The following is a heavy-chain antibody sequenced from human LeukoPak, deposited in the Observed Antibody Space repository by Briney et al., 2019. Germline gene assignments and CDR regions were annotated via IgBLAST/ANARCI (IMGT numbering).Heavy chain of an antibody. CDR1: GGSISNFY. CDR3: ARGQIPSAY. CDR2: IYNSGST. V-gene: IGHV4-59*01. Sequence: SETLSLTCSVSGGSISNFYWSWIRQPPGRGLEWIGYIYNSGSTNYNPSLESRVTISIDTSKNQFSLKLSSVTAADTAIYYCARGQIPSAYWGQGTLVTVSP. J-gene: IGHJ4*02.